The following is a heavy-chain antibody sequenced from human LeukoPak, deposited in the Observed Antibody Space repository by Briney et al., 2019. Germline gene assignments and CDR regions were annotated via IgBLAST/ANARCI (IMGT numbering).Heavy chain of an antibody. CDR3: TRHSGDYVFDL. CDR2: IRSKTYNYAT. V-gene: IGHV3-73*01. CDR1: GFTFSGSA. J-gene: IGHJ5*02. Sequence: GGSLRLSCAASGFTFSGSAMHWVRQASGKGLEWVGRIRSKTYNYATAYAASVKGRFTVSRDDSKNTAYLQVNSLKTEDTAVYYCTRHSGDYVFDLWGQGTVVTVSS. D-gene: IGHD4-17*01.